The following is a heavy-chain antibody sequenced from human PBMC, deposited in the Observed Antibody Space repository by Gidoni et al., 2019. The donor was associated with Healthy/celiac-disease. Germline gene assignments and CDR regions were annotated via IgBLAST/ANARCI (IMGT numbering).Heavy chain of an antibody. CDR2: INHSGST. V-gene: IGHV4-34*01. D-gene: IGHD3-10*01. CDR3: ARGGITMVRGVIIPLYYYMDV. CDR1: GGSFSGYY. Sequence: QVQLQQWGAGLLNPSETLSLTCAVYGGSFSGYYWSWIRQPPGKGLEWIGEINHSGSTNYNPSLKSRVTISVDTSKNQFSLKLSSVTAADTAVYYCARGGITMVRGVIIPLYYYMDVWGKGTTVTVSS. J-gene: IGHJ6*03.